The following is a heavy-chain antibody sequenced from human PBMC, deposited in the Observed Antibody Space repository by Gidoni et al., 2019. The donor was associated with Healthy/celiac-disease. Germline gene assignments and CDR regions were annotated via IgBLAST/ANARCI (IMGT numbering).Heavy chain of an antibody. Sequence: EVQLVESGGGLVQPGGSLRLSCAASGFTFSSYSMNWVRQALGTGLEWVSYISSSSSTKYYAGSVKGRFTISRDNAKNALYLQMNSLRAEDTAVYYCASGGLTDYWGQGTLVTVSS. CDR3: ASGGLTDY. V-gene: IGHV3-48*01. D-gene: IGHD2-15*01. CDR2: ISSSSSTK. CDR1: GFTFSSYS. J-gene: IGHJ4*02.